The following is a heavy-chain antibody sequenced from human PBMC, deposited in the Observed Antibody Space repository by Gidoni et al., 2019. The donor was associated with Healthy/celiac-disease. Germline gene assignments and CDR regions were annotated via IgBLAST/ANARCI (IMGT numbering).Heavy chain of an antibody. D-gene: IGHD4-17*01. CDR3: ARSDGDYVVDY. V-gene: IGHV4-34*01. J-gene: IGHJ4*02. Sequence: QVQLQQWGAGLLKPSDTLSLTCAVYGGSFSGYYWSWIRQPPGKGLEWIGEINHSGSTNYNPSIKSRVTISVDTSKNQCSRKLSSVTAADTAVYYCARSDGDYVVDYWGQGNLVTVSS. CDR1: GGSFSGYY. CDR2: INHSGST.